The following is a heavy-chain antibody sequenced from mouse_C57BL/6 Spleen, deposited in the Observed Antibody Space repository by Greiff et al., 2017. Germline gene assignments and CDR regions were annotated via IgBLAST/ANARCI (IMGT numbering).Heavy chain of an antibody. J-gene: IGHJ4*01. V-gene: IGHV5-17*01. Sequence: DVQLVESGGGLVKPGGSLKLSCAASGFTFSDYGMHWVRQAPEKGLEWVAYISSGSSTIYYADTVKGRFTISRDNAKNTLFLQMTSLRSEDTAMYYCARMDYGNAMDYWGQGTSVTVSS. D-gene: IGHD1-1*01. CDR2: ISSGSSTI. CDR3: ARMDYGNAMDY. CDR1: GFTFSDYG.